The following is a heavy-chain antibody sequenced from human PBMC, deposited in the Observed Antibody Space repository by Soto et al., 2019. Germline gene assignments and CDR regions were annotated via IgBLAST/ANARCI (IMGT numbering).Heavy chain of an antibody. CDR3: ARGYSNYAVYYYGMDV. J-gene: IGHJ6*02. Sequence: QVQLQESGPGLVKPSETLSLTCTVSGGSVSSGSYYWSWIRQPPGKGLEWIGYIYYSGSTNYNPSLKSRVTISVDTSKNQCSLKLSSVTAADTAVYYCARGYSNYAVYYYGMDVWGQGTTVTVSS. CDR1: GGSVSSGSYY. V-gene: IGHV4-61*01. D-gene: IGHD4-4*01. CDR2: IYYSGST.